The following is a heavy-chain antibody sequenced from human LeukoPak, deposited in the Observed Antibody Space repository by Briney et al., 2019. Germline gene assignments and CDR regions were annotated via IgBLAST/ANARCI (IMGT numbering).Heavy chain of an antibody. CDR2: INHSGST. J-gene: IGHJ4*02. Sequence: SETLSLTCAVYGGSFSGYYWSWIRQPPGKGLEWIGEINHSGSTNYNPSLKSRVTISVDTSKNQFSLKLSSVTAADTAVYYCASGDYSSGWYLDYWGQGTLVTVSS. CDR3: ASGDYSSGWYLDY. D-gene: IGHD6-19*01. CDR1: GGSFSGYY. V-gene: IGHV4-34*01.